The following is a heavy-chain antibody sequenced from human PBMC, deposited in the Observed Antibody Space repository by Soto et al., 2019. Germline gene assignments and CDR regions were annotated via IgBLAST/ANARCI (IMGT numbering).Heavy chain of an antibody. CDR3: AAGDLLAVAGTSYYYGMDV. V-gene: IGHV1-58*01. CDR1: GFPFTSSA. CDR2: IVVGSGNT. J-gene: IGHJ6*01. Sequence: GGSVKVSFKACGFPFTSSALQLVRQARGQRLEWIGWIVVGSGNTNYAQKFQERVTITRDMSTSTAYMELSSLRSEDTAVYYCAAGDLLAVAGTSYYYGMDVWGQGTTVTVSS. D-gene: IGHD6-19*01.